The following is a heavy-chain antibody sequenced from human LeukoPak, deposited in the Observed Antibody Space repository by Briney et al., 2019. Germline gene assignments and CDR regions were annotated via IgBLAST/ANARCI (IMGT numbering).Heavy chain of an antibody. CDR2: ISAYNGNT. Sequence: ASVKVSCKASGYTFTSYGISWVRQAPGQGLEWMGWISAYNGNTNYAQKLQGRVTMTTDTSTSTAYMELRSLRSDDTAVYYCARDSGSSWYSFIYYYMDVWGKGTTVTVSS. CDR1: GYTFTSYG. D-gene: IGHD6-13*01. CDR3: ARDSGSSWYSFIYYYMDV. J-gene: IGHJ6*03. V-gene: IGHV1-18*01.